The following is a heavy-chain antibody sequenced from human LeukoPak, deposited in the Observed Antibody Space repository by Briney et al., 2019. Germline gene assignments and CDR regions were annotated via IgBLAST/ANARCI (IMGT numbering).Heavy chain of an antibody. D-gene: IGHD3-22*01. Sequence: SVKVSCKASGGTFSSYAISWVRQAPGQGLEWMGGIIPIFGTANYAQKFQGRVTVTADKSTSTAYMELSSLRSKDTAVYYCARGPHYYDSSGYYYVRFDYWGQGTLVTVSS. CDR2: IIPIFGTA. V-gene: IGHV1-69*06. CDR3: ARGPHYYDSSGYYYVRFDY. J-gene: IGHJ4*02. CDR1: GGTFSSYA.